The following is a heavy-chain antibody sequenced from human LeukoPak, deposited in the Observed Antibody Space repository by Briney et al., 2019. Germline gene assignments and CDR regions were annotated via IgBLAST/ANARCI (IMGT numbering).Heavy chain of an antibody. J-gene: IGHJ4*02. V-gene: IGHV3-72*01. CDR3: ARRTLSNWHGIDY. CDR2: TRNKANRYTT. Sequence: GGSLRLSCAASGFTIRDHYMDWVRQAPGKGLEWVGRTRNKANRYTTEYAVSVKGRFTISRDDSKNSLYLQMNSLTTEDTAVYYCARRTLSNWHGIDYWGQGILVTVSS. CDR1: GFTIRDHY. D-gene: IGHD1-1*01.